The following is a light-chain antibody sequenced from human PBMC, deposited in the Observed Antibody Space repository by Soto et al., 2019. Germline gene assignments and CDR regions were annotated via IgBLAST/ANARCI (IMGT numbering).Light chain of an antibody. CDR3: QQYDSYPWT. Sequence: DIQMTQSPSTLPASLGDRVTITCRASQSISSWLAWYQQKPGKAPKLLIYKASTLESGVPSRFSGSGSGTEFILTISSLQADDFATYYCQQYDSYPWTFGQGTKVDI. V-gene: IGKV1-5*03. CDR1: QSISSW. J-gene: IGKJ1*01. CDR2: KAS.